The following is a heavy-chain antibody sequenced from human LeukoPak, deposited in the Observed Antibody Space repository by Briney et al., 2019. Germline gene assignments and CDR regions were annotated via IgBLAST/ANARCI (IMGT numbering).Heavy chain of an antibody. CDR3: ARDELEPPY. Sequence: GGSLRLSCAASGFTFSSYSMNWVRQAPGKGLEWVSYISSSSSTIYYADSVKGRFTISRDNAKNSLYLQMNSLRAEDTAVYYCARDELEPPYWGQGTLVTVSS. CDR2: ISSSSSTI. CDR1: GFTFSSYS. J-gene: IGHJ4*02. D-gene: IGHD1-14*01. V-gene: IGHV3-48*04.